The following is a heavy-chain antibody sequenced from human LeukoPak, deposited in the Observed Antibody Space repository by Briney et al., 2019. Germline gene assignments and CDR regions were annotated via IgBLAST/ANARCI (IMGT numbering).Heavy chain of an antibody. CDR3: ATAALNYYYYYMDV. D-gene: IGHD2-15*01. J-gene: IGHJ6*03. CDR1: GFTFSSYA. CDR2: ISGSGGST. V-gene: IGHV3-23*01. Sequence: PGGSLGLSCAASGFTFSSYAMSWVRQAPGKGLEWVSAISGSGGSTYYADSVKGRFTISRDNSKNTLYLQMNSLGAEDTAVYYCATAALNYYYYYMDVWGKGTTVTVSS.